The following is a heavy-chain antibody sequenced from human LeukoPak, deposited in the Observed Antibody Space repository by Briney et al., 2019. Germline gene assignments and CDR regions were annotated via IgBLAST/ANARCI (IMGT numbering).Heavy chain of an antibody. Sequence: PGGSLRLSCAASGFTFSSYAMHWVRQAPGKGLEWVAVISYDGSNKYYADSVKGRFTISRDNSKNTLYLQMNSLRAEDTAVYFCARDVSLHFYYFDYWGQGTLVTVSS. CDR3: ARDVSLHFYYFDY. V-gene: IGHV3-30*01. D-gene: IGHD2/OR15-2a*01. CDR1: GFTFSSYA. CDR2: ISYDGSNK. J-gene: IGHJ4*02.